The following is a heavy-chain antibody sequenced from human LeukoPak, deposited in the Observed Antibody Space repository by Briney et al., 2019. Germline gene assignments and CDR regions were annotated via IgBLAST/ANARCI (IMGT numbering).Heavy chain of an antibody. Sequence: SETLSLTCAVYVGSFSGYYWSWIRQPPGKGLEWIGEINHSGSTNSLKSRVTISVDTSKNQFSLKLSSVTAADTAVYYCARGYYGSGSHCCHMDVWGKGTTITVS. CDR1: VGSFSGYY. D-gene: IGHD3-10*01. CDR2: INHSGST. CDR3: ARGYYGSGSHCCHMDV. J-gene: IGHJ6*03. V-gene: IGHV4-34*01.